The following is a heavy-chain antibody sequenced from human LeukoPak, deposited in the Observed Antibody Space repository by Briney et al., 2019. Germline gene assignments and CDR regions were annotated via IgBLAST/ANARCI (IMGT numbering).Heavy chain of an antibody. D-gene: IGHD1-26*01. V-gene: IGHV3-30-3*01. CDR3: ARVLVGAFDY. J-gene: IGHJ4*02. CDR1: GFTFSTYA. CDR2: ISYDGSNK. Sequence: GRSLRLSCAASGFTFSTYAMHWVRQAPGKGLEWVAVISYDGSNKYYADSVKGRFTISRDNSKNTLFLQRNSLRAEDTAVYYCARVLVGAFDYWGQGTLVTVSS.